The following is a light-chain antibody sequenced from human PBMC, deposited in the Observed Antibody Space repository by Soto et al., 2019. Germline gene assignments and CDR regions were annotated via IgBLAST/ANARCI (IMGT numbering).Light chain of an antibody. CDR1: QRLLHSNGNSF. CDR3: MQALQTPYI. CDR2: LGS. V-gene: IGKV2-28*01. J-gene: IGKJ2*01. Sequence: EIVMTQSPPSLTVTPGEPASISCRSSQRLLHSNGNSFLDWYLQKPGQSPQLLIYLGSNRASGVPDRVSGSEAGTDFTLKISRVEAEDVGVYYCMQALQTPYIFSQGTKVNIK.